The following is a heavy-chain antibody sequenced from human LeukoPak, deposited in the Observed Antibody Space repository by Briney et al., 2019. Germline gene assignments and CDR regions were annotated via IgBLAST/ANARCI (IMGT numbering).Heavy chain of an antibody. D-gene: IGHD1-14*01. CDR1: GFTVITND. CDR3: ARGVEPLASNTLAY. V-gene: IGHV3-53*01. Sequence: GRSLRPSCAAPGFTVITNDMTWVRQAPGKGLEWGSVLYSDGNTKYADSVQGRFTVSRDNSKNTLYLEMNRLSPDDTAVYYCARGVEPLASNTLAYWGQGTLVTVSS. J-gene: IGHJ4*02. CDR2: LYSDGNT.